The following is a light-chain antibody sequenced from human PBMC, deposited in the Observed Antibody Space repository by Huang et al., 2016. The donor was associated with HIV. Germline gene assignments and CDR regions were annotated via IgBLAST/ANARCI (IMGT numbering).Light chain of an antibody. J-gene: IGKJ4*01. Sequence: DIQMTQFPSALSATVGDRVSITCRARQNIGSYLHWYQQKPGKAPNPLIYAASNLQGGVPSRYSGSGSGTDFTLSISSLQPDDIASYYCQQTYSTPLTFGGRTKVEIK. CDR3: QQTYSTPLT. V-gene: IGKV1-39*01. CDR2: AAS. CDR1: QNIGSY.